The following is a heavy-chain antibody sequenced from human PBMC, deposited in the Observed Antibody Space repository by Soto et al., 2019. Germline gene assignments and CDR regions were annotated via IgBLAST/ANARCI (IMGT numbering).Heavy chain of an antibody. D-gene: IGHD5-18*01. J-gene: IGHJ4*02. V-gene: IGHV4-4*02. CDR2: IYHSGST. CDR3: ARSPGLYSYGRNFDY. Sequence: QVQLQESGPGLVKPSGTLSLTCAVSGGSISSSNWWSWVRQPPGKGLEWIGEIYHSGSTNYNPSLKGRVTISVDKSKNQFSLKLSSVTAADTAVYYCARSPGLYSYGRNFDYWGQGTLVTVSS. CDR1: GGSISSSNW.